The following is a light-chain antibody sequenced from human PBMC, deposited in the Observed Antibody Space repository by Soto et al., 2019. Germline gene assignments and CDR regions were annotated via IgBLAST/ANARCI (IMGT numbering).Light chain of an antibody. V-gene: IGLV2-14*01. CDR3: SSYTTSNTRQIV. CDR1: SSDVGNYNY. Sequence: QSALTPSASESGSPGQSVTIFCTGTSSDVGNYNYVSWYQQHPGEAPKLIIFNVNNRPSGVSNRFSGSKSGNTASLTISGLQPEDEADYYCSSYTTSNTRQIVFGTGTKVTVL. CDR2: NVN. J-gene: IGLJ1*01.